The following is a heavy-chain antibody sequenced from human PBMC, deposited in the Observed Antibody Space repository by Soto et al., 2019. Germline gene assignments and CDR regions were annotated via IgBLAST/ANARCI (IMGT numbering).Heavy chain of an antibody. CDR1: GFTFSSYG. CDR2: IWYDGSNK. CDR3: ARSPSGWDDWYFDL. D-gene: IGHD6-19*01. J-gene: IGHJ2*01. V-gene: IGHV3-33*01. Sequence: QEQLVESGGGVVQPGRSLRLSCAASGFTFSSYGMHWVRQAPGKGMEWVAVIWYDGSNKYYVESVKGRFTISRDNSKNTLYLQMNGLRAEDTAVYYCARSPSGWDDWYFDLWGRGPLVTVSS.